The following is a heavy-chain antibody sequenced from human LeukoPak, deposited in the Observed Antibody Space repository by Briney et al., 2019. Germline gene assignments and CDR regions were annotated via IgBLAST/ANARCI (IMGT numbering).Heavy chain of an antibody. V-gene: IGHV4-39*01. Sequence: SQTLSLTCTVSGASISSTTYYWGWIRQPPGKGLEWIGSIYYSASTYYNPSLKSRVTISVDTSKKQVSLKLSSVTAADTAVYYCARHVAGSSSWYPRDAFDIWGQGTMVTVSS. CDR3: ARHVAGSSSWYPRDAFDI. CDR1: GASISSTTYY. CDR2: IYYSAST. J-gene: IGHJ3*02. D-gene: IGHD6-13*01.